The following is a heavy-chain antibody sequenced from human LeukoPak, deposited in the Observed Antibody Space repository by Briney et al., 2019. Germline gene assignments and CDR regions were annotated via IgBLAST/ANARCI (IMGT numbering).Heavy chain of an antibody. V-gene: IGHV1-2*02. J-gene: IGHJ2*01. Sequence: ASVKVSCKASGYTFADYYMHWVRQAPGQGLEWVGWMNPKSGATNYAQKFQGRVTMTRDTSISTAYMELSSLRSDDTAVYYCARVTEHTAMVHWYFDLWGRGTLVTV. CDR2: MNPKSGAT. CDR3: ARVTEHTAMVHWYFDL. D-gene: IGHD5-18*01. CDR1: GYTFADYY.